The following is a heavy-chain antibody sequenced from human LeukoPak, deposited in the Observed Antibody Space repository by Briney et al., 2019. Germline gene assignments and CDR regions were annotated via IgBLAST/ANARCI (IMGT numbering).Heavy chain of an antibody. D-gene: IGHD2-2*01. CDR3: ARGDVCSSTSCYWNFDY. Sequence: ASVKVSCKASGYTFTSYGISWVRQAPGQGLEWMGWISAYNGNTNYAQKLQGRVTMTTDTSTSTAYMELSSLRSEDTAVYYCARGDVCSSTSCYWNFDYWGQGTLVTVSS. CDR2: ISAYNGNT. CDR1: GYTFTSYG. J-gene: IGHJ4*02. V-gene: IGHV1-18*01.